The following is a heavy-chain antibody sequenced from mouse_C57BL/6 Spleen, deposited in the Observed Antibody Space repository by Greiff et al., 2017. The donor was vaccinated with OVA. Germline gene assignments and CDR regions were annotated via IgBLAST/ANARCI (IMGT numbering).Heavy chain of an antibody. CDR2: LNPSNGGT. D-gene: IGHD1-1*01. J-gene: IGHJ4*01. V-gene: IGHV1-53*01. CDR3: ARGYGSSYGYAMDY. CDR1: GYTFTSYW. Sequence: QVQLQQPGTELVKPGASGYTFTSYWMHWVKQRPGQGLEWIGNLNPSNGGTNYNEKFKSKATLTVDKSSSTAYMQLSSLTSEDSAVYYCARGYGSSYGYAMDYWGQGTSVTVSS.